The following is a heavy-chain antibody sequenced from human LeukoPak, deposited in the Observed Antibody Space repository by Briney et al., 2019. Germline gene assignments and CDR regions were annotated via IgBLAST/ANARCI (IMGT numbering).Heavy chain of an antibody. CDR3: AREVVVVPAALYFDY. Sequence: GGSLRLSCAASGFTFSSYWMHWVRQAPGKGLVWVSRINSDGSSTSYADSVKGRLTISRDNAKNTLYLQMNSLRAEDTAVYYCAREVVVVPAALYFDYWGQGTLVTVSS. D-gene: IGHD2-2*01. J-gene: IGHJ4*02. V-gene: IGHV3-74*01. CDR1: GFTFSSYW. CDR2: INSDGSST.